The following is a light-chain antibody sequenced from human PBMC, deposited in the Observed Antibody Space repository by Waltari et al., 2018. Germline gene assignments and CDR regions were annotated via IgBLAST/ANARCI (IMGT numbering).Light chain of an antibody. CDR1: QSVRKY. Sequence: DIQMTQSPSSLSASVGDSVTITCRASQSVRKYLSWYQQKPGQAPKMLIYGKSGLKTGAPSRFSGSGSGADFTLTITGLQPEDFATYFCQQSYSIPRTFGSGTKVE. V-gene: IGKV1-39*01. CDR2: GKS. J-gene: IGKJ4*01. CDR3: QQSYSIPRT.